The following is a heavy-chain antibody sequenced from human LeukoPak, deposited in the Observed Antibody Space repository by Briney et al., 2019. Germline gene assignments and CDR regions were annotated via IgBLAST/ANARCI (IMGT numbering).Heavy chain of an antibody. CDR3: ARGDRFGEFLSDY. D-gene: IGHD3-10*01. Sequence: GGSQRLSCAASGFTFSDYYMSWIRQAPGKGLEWVSYISSSGSTIYYADSVKGRFTISRDNAKNSLYLQMNSLRAEDTAVYYCARGDRFGEFLSDYWGQGTLVTVSS. CDR1: GFTFSDYY. V-gene: IGHV3-11*01. J-gene: IGHJ4*02. CDR2: ISSSGSTI.